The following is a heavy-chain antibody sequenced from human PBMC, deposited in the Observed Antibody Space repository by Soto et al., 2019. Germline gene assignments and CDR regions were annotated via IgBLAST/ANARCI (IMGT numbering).Heavy chain of an antibody. D-gene: IGHD6-6*01. Sequence: QVQLVESGGALVKPGGSLRLSCAASGFTFSDYYMSWIRQAPGKGLEWVSYIDSRGRTISYADSVKGRFTISRDDAKNSLYLEMNSLSAEDTAVYYCARQAARNYFDVWGQGTLVTVAS. V-gene: IGHV3-11*01. CDR1: GFTFSDYY. CDR2: IDSRGRTI. J-gene: IGHJ4*02. CDR3: ARQAARNYFDV.